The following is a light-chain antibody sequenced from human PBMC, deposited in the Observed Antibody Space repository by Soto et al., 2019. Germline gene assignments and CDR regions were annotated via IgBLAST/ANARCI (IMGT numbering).Light chain of an antibody. V-gene: IGKV3-20*01. J-gene: IGKJ2*01. Sequence: ETVLTQSPGTVSLSPGERATLSCTTSQNVRSNYLAWYQQKPGQAPRLLIYGVFNRATGIPDRFSGSGSGTDFTLTISGLEPEDSAVYYFQHCDGSPRTFGQGTKLEI. CDR2: GVF. CDR3: QHCDGSPRT. CDR1: QNVRSNY.